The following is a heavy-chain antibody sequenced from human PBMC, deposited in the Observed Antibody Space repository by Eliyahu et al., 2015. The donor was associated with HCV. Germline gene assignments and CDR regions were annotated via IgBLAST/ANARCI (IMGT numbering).Heavy chain of an antibody. D-gene: IGHD6-13*01. CDR1: GFTVSSYY. CDR3: VRGTDTRSWYWYFDL. CDR2: IYTGGST. Sequence: EVQLVETGGGLIQPGGSLRLSCAASGFTVSSYYMSWVRQAPGKGLEWVSVIYTGGSTYYADSVKGRFTISRDNSKNTLYLQMNSLRAEDTAVYYCVRGTDTRSWYWYFDLWGRGTLVTVSS. J-gene: IGHJ2*01. V-gene: IGHV3-53*02.